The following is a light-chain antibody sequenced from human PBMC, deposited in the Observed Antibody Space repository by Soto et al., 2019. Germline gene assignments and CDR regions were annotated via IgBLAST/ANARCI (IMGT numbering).Light chain of an antibody. CDR2: GAS. J-gene: IGKJ5*01. CDR3: QQYGNSPIT. Sequence: EIVLTQSPATLSLSPGEGATLSCRASQSVSSYLAWYQQKPGQAPRLLIYGASNRATGIPDRFSGSGSGTDFTLTISRLEPEDFAVYYCQQYGNSPITFGQGTRLENK. CDR1: QSVSSY. V-gene: IGKV3-20*01.